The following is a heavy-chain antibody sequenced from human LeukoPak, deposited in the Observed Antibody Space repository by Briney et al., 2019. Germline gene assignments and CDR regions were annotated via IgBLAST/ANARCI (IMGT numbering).Heavy chain of an antibody. Sequence: SETLSLTCTVSGGSISSYYWSWIRQPPGKGLEWIGYIYTSGSTNYNPSLKSRVTISVDTSKNQFSLKLSSVTAADAAVYYCARLWVSTTYDAFDLWGQGTMVTVSS. CDR2: IYTSGST. CDR3: ARLWVSTTYDAFDL. J-gene: IGHJ3*01. CDR1: GGSISSYY. D-gene: IGHD1-26*01. V-gene: IGHV4-4*09.